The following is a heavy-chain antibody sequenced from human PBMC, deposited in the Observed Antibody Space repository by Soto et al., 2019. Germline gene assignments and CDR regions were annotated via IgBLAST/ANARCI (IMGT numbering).Heavy chain of an antibody. J-gene: IGHJ4*02. CDR3: ARGGTPMNY. D-gene: IGHD3-16*01. V-gene: IGHV1-18*01. CDR2: ISAYNGNP. Sequence: QVQLVQSGAEVKKPGASVKVSCKTSGYTFTNFGLSWVRQAPGQGLEWMGWISAYNGNPNYAQNFQGRVTMTTDTPTSTAYTALRSLGSDDTAVYYCARGGTPMNYWGQGTLVTVSS. CDR1: GYTFTNFG.